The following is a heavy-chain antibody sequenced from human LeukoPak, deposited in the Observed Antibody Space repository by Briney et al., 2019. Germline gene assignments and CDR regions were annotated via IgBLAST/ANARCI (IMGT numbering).Heavy chain of an antibody. CDR1: GFTFSTSW. Sequence: GGSLRLSCAASGFTFSTSWMTWVRQAPGKGLEWVANIKEDGSEKNHVDSLKGRFTISRDNAKNSLYLQINSLRAEDTAVYYCARDSAYNAFDIWGQGTMVTVSS. V-gene: IGHV3-7*01. J-gene: IGHJ3*02. CDR2: IKEDGSEK. D-gene: IGHD5-12*01. CDR3: ARDSAYNAFDI.